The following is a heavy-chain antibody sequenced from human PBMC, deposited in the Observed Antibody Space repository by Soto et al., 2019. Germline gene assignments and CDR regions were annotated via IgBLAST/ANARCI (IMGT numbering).Heavy chain of an antibody. V-gene: IGHV2-26*01. J-gene: IGHJ6*02. Sequence: QVTLKESGPVLVKPTETLTLTCTVSGFSLSDDDVGVAWIRQPPGKALEWLAHILSNDEAVFSSSLRTRLIISKDTSRSQVVLTMSNMEPVDTATYYCARIRGYCSGGSCYFYYFAMDVLGQGTTVTVS. D-gene: IGHD2-15*01. CDR3: ARIRGYCSGGSCYFYYFAMDV. CDR2: ILSNDEA. CDR1: GFSLSDDDVG.